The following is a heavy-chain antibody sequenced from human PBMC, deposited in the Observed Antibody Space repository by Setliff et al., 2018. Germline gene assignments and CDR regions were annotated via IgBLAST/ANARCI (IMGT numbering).Heavy chain of an antibody. D-gene: IGHD4-4*01. J-gene: IGHJ6*03. CDR2: IYTSGST. CDR3: ARHPHYDYSNYEGLYDYYYYMDV. Sequence: SETLSLTCTVSGGSISSGSYYWSWIRQPAGKGLEWIGRIYTSGSTNYNPSLKSRVTIPVDTSKNQFSLKLSSVTAADTAVYYCARHPHYDYSNYEGLYDYYYYMDVWGKGTTVTVS. CDR1: GGSISSGSYY. V-gene: IGHV4-61*02.